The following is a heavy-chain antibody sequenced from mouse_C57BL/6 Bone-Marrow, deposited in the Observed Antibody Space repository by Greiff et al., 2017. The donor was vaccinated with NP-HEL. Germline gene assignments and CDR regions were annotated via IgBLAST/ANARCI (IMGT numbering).Heavy chain of an antibody. J-gene: IGHJ3*01. Sequence: VQLQQSGPGLVKPSQSLSLTCSVTGYSITSGYYWNWIRQFPGNKLEWMGYISYDGSNNYNPSLKNRISITRDTSKNQFFLKLNSVTTEDTATYYCARDYYGSSLAYGGQGTLVTVSA. D-gene: IGHD1-1*01. CDR3: ARDYYGSSLAY. CDR1: GYSITSGYY. V-gene: IGHV3-6*01. CDR2: ISYDGSN.